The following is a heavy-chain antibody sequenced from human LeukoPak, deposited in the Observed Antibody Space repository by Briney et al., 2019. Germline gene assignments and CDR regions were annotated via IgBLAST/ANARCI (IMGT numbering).Heavy chain of an antibody. CDR2: IYSGGST. Sequence: TGGSLRLSCAASGFTVSSNYMTWVRQATGKGLEWVSVIYSGGSTYYADSVKGRFTISRDNSKNTLYLQMNSLRVEDTAVYYCAKTTGVNYFDYWGQGTLVTVSS. CDR3: AKTTGVNYFDY. V-gene: IGHV3-66*01. J-gene: IGHJ4*02. CDR1: GFTVSSNY. D-gene: IGHD1-14*01.